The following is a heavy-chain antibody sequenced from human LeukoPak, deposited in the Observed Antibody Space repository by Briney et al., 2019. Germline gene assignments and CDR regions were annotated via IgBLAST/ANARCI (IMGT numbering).Heavy chain of an antibody. CDR3: TKDVTPGGADV. CDR1: GLNFNIYA. D-gene: IGHD4-17*01. V-gene: IGHV3-9*01. CDR2: LSLDTERI. J-gene: IGHJ6*02. Sequence: AGGSLRLFCAVSGLNFNIYAIHWVRQAPGKGLEWVSGLSLDTERIDYADSVKGRFIVSRDNTKNSVYLQMNSLTPEDSALYFCTKDVTPGGADVWGQGTTVTVSS.